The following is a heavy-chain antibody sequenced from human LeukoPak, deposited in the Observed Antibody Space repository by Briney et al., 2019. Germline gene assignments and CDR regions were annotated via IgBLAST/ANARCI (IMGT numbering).Heavy chain of an antibody. J-gene: IGHJ6*02. CDR3: ARGPDCSSTSCYFSYYYGMDV. CDR2: INWNGGST. Sequence: GGSLRLSCAASGFTFDDYGMSWVRQAPGKGLEWVSGINWNGGSTGYADSVKGRFTISRDNAKNSLYLQMNSLRAEDTALYHCARGPDCSSTSCYFSYYYGMDVWGQGTTVTVSS. CDR1: GFTFDDYG. D-gene: IGHD2-2*01. V-gene: IGHV3-20*01.